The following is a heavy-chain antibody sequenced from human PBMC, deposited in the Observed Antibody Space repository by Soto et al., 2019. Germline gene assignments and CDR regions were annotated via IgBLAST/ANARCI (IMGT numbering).Heavy chain of an antibody. CDR2: INHSGST. CDR3: ARDKITGLFDY. V-gene: IGHV4-34*01. Sequence: SETLSLTCTFSGGSISSYYWSWIRQPPGKGLEWIGEINHSGSTNYNPSLKSRATISVDTSKNQFSLKLASVTAADTAVYYCARDKITGLFDYWGQGTLVTVSS. D-gene: IGHD2-8*02. J-gene: IGHJ4*02. CDR1: GGSISSYY.